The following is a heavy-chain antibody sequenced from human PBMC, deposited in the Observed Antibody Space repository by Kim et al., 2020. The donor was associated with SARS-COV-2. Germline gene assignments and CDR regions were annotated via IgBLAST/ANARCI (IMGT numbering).Heavy chain of an antibody. CDR3: ARDLLVGATSYGMYV. J-gene: IGHJ6*02. V-gene: IGHV3-33*01. CDR1: GFTFSSYG. CDR2: IWYDGSNK. D-gene: IGHD1-26*01. Sequence: GGSLRLSCAASGFTFSSYGMHWVRQAPGKGLEWVAVIWYDGSNKYYADPEKGRFTISRDNSKNTLYLQMNSLRAEDTAVYYCARDLLVGATSYGMYVWGPRNTLTVSS.